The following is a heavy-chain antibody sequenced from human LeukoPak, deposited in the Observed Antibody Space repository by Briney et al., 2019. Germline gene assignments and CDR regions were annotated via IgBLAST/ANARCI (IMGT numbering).Heavy chain of an antibody. Sequence: GGSLRLSCAASGFTFSSYGMHWVRQARGKGLEWVAFIRYDGSNKYYADSVKGRFTISRDNSKNTLYLQMNSLRAEDTAVYYCACTSNYYDSSDDVDYWGQGTLVTVSS. CDR3: ACTSNYYDSSDDVDY. CDR2: IRYDGSNK. D-gene: IGHD3-22*01. J-gene: IGHJ4*02. CDR1: GFTFSSYG. V-gene: IGHV3-30*02.